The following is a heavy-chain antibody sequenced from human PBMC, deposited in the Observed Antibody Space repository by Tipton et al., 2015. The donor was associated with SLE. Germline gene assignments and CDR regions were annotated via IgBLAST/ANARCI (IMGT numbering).Heavy chain of an antibody. CDR3: ARDAGYCSSTSCYTGDY. CDR2: ISSSGSTI. V-gene: IGHV3-48*03. Sequence: SLRLSCAASGFTFSSYEMIWVRQAPGKGLEWVSYISSSGSTIYYADSVKGRFTISRDNAKNSLYLQMNSLRAEDTAVYYCARDAGYCSSTSCYTGDYWGQGTLVTVSS. CDR1: GFTFSSYE. J-gene: IGHJ4*02. D-gene: IGHD2-2*02.